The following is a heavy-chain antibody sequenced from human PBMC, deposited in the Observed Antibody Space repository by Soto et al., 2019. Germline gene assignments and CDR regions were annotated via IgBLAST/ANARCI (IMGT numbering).Heavy chain of an antibody. CDR1: GGTFSTYA. CDR3: ARDIGYCSTTSCPPGY. V-gene: IGHV1-69*13. CDR2: IIPIFGTG. Sequence: PVKVSCKASGGTFSTYAISWVRQAPGQGLEWMGGIIPIFGTGNYAQKFQGRVTITADESTSTAYMELSSLRSEDTAVYYCARDIGYCSTTSCPPGYWGQGTLVTVSS. D-gene: IGHD2-2*01. J-gene: IGHJ4*02.